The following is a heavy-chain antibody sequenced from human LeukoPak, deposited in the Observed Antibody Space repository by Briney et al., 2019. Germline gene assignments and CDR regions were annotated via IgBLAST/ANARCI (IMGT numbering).Heavy chain of an antibody. Sequence: GASVKVSCKASGGTFSSYAISWVRQAPGQGLEWMGGIIPIFGTANYAQKFQGRDTITADESTSTAYMELSSLRSEDTAVYYCARDYGGGYDRHFDYWGQGTLVTVSS. J-gene: IGHJ4*02. CDR3: ARDYGGGYDRHFDY. V-gene: IGHV1-69*13. CDR1: GGTFSSYA. D-gene: IGHD5-12*01. CDR2: IIPIFGTA.